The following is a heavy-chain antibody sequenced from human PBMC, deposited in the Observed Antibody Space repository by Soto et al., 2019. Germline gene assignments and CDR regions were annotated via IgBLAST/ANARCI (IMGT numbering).Heavy chain of an antibody. CDR3: ARGRVYHIY. V-gene: IGHV3-7*01. D-gene: IGHD6-13*01. J-gene: IGHJ4*02. CDR1: GFTFSSYW. Sequence: GGSLRLSCAASGFTFSSYWMTWVRQAPGTGLEWVANIKQDGSEKYYVDSVKGRFTISRDNANNSLYLQMNGLRAEDTAVYYCARGRVYHIYWGQGTLVTVSS. CDR2: IKQDGSEK.